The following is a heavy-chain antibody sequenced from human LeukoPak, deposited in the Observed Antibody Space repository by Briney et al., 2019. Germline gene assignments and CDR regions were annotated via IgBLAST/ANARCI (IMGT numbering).Heavy chain of an antibody. CDR2: ISGSGGST. CDR3: AKSRAADTTLLFDY. V-gene: IGHV3-23*01. Sequence: QSGGSLRLSCAASGFTFSSYAMSWVRQAPGKGLEGVSAISGSGGSTYYADSVKGRFTISRDNSKNTLYLQMNSLRAEDTAVYYCAKSRAADTTLLFDYWGQGTLVTVSS. D-gene: IGHD6-13*01. J-gene: IGHJ4*02. CDR1: GFTFSSYA.